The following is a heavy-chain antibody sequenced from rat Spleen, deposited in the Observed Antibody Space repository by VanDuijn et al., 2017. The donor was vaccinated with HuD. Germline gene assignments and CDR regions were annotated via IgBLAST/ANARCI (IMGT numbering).Heavy chain of an antibody. CDR2: ISTGGGNT. D-gene: IGHD1-9*01. CDR3: AREDGYNYPH. V-gene: IGHV5-25*01. CDR1: GFTFSNYY. Sequence: EVQLVESGGGLVQPGRSMKLSCAASGFTFSNYYMAWVRQAPTKGMAGVASISTGGGNTYSRDSGKGRFTISRDNEKSTLYLQMDSLRSEDTATYYCAREDGYNYPHWGQGVMVTVSS. J-gene: IGHJ2*01.